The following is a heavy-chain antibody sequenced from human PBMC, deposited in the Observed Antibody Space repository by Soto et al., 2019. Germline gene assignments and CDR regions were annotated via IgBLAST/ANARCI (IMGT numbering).Heavy chain of an antibody. CDR1: GFTLTSYS. D-gene: IGHD3-10*01. J-gene: IGHJ6*02. CDR2: ISSSSSHI. Sequence: EVQLVESGGGLVKPGGSLRLSCEASGFTLTSYSMNWVRQASGKGLEWASSISSSSSHIYYADSVKGRFTISRDNARNSLYLQMNSLRAEDTAVYYCVRERGLSSFYGMDVWGQGTTVTVSS. CDR3: VRERGLSSFYGMDV. V-gene: IGHV3-21*02.